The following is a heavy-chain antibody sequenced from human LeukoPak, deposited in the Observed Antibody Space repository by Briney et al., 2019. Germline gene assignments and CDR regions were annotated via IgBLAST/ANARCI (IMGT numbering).Heavy chain of an antibody. V-gene: IGHV4-39*07. Sequence: SETLSLTCTVSGGSIRSSSYYWGWIRQPPGKGLEWIGSIYYSGSTYYNPSLKSRVTIYVDTSKNQFSLKLSSVTAADTAVYYCARAGSSGPYCTIGSCYGMDVWGQGTTVTVSS. D-gene: IGHD2-8*01. CDR1: GGSIRSSSYY. J-gene: IGHJ6*02. CDR2: IYYSGST. CDR3: ARAGSSGPYCTIGSCYGMDV.